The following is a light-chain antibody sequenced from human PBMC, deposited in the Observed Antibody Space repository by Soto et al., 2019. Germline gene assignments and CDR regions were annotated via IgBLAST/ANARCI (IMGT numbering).Light chain of an antibody. Sequence: QSALTQPASVSGSPGQLITISCTGTSSDVGAYKYVSWYQQHPGKAPKLIIYEVSNRPSGVPNRFSASKSGNTASLTISGLQTEDEADYFCSSFSATTTTTVVFGGGTKLTVL. J-gene: IGLJ2*01. V-gene: IGLV2-14*01. CDR2: EVS. CDR1: SSDVGAYKY. CDR3: SSFSATTTTTVV.